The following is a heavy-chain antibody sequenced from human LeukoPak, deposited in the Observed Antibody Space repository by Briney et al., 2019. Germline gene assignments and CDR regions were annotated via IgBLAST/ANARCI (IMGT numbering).Heavy chain of an antibody. Sequence: GGSLRLSCAASGFTFSSYWMSWVRQAPGKGLEWVANIKQDGSEKYYVDSVKGRLTISRDNSKNTLYLQMNSLRAEDTAVYYCAKPAPGYCSSTSCFYFDYWGQGTLVTVSS. CDR3: AKPAPGYCSSTSCFYFDY. CDR1: GFTFSSYW. D-gene: IGHD2-2*01. CDR2: IKQDGSEK. V-gene: IGHV3-7*03. J-gene: IGHJ4*02.